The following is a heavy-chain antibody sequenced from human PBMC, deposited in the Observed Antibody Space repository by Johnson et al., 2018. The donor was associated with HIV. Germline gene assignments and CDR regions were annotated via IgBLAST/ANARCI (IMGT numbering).Heavy chain of an antibody. D-gene: IGHD3-10*01. V-gene: IGHV3-11*04. CDR1: GFTFSDYY. CDR3: AKEVTMDLPHI. J-gene: IGHJ3*02. Sequence: QVQLVESGGVVVQPGGSLRLSCAASGFTFSDYYMSWIRQAPGKGLEWVSYISSSGSTIYYADSVKGRFTISRDNANNTLYLQMNSLRAEDTSVYYCAKEVTMDLPHIWGQGTMVTVSS. CDR2: ISSSGSTI.